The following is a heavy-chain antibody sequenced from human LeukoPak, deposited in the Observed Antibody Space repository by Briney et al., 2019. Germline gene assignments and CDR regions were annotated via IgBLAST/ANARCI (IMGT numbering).Heavy chain of an antibody. J-gene: IGHJ4*02. D-gene: IGHD2-15*01. V-gene: IGHV3-23*01. CDR2: ISGSGAST. Sequence: GGSLRLSCAASGFTFSDYAVSWVRQAPGKGLEWVSSISGSGASTYYADSVKGRFTISRDNSKNTLYLQFNSLRAEDTAVYYCAKDKASVAAKGPFDYWGQGTLVTVSS. CDR1: GFTFSDYA. CDR3: AKDKASVAAKGPFDY.